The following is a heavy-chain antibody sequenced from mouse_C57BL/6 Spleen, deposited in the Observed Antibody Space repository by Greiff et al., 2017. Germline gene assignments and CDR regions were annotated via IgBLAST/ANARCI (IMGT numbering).Heavy chain of an antibody. CDR2: INPNNGGT. D-gene: IGHD1-1*01. CDR3: ARNYYGSLDY. V-gene: IGHV1-18*01. CDR1: GYTFTDYN. J-gene: IGHJ2*01. Sequence: EVQGVESGPELVKPGASVKIPCKASGYTFTDYNMDWVKQSHGKSLEWIGDINPNNGGTIYNQKFKGKATLTVDKSSSTAYMELRSLTSEDTAVYYCARNYYGSLDYWGQGTTLTVSS.